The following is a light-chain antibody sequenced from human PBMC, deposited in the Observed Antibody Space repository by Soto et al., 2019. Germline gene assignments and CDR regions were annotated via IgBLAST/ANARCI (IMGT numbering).Light chain of an antibody. CDR2: DAS. V-gene: IGKV1-33*01. Sequence: ETQITQSPSSLSASLVDRVTITCQASQNINNYLNWYQQKPGRAPKLLIYDASNLEAGVPSRFRGSGSGTDFTFTISRLQPEDIATYYCQQYENLPTFGQGTRLEIK. CDR1: QNINNY. J-gene: IGKJ5*01. CDR3: QQYENLPT.